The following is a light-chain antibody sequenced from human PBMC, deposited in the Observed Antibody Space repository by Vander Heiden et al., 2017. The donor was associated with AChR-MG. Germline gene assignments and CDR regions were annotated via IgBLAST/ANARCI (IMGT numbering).Light chain of an antibody. CDR1: KLGNKY. CDR2: QNN. V-gene: IGLV3-1*01. Sequence: SYELTQPPSVSVSSGQTASITCSGDKLGNKYICWYQQKPGQSPVLLIYQNNKRPSGIPERFSGSNSGNTATLTISGTQSVDEADYFCQAWDTRSNWVFGGGTTLNV. CDR3: QAWDTRSNWV. J-gene: IGLJ3*02.